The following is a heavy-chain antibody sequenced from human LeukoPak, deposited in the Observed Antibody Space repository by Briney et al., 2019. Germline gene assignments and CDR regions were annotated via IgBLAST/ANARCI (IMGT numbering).Heavy chain of an antibody. J-gene: IGHJ6*02. CDR2: INSDGSST. V-gene: IGHV3-74*01. CDR1: GFTFSSYW. CDR3: ARELDYGDSYYYYYGMDV. D-gene: IGHD4-17*01. Sequence: GGSLRLSCAASGFTFSSYWMHWVRQAPGKGLVWVSRINSDGSSTSYADSVKGRFTISRDNAKNTLYLQMNSLRAEDTAVYYCARELDYGDSYYYYYGMDVWGQGTTVTVSS.